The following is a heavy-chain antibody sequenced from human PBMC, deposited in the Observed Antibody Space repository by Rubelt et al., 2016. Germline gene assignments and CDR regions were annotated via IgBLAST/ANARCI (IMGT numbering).Heavy chain of an antibody. CDR2: IYYSGST. CDR3: ARQLRGGIRSSYWDSS. V-gene: IGHV4-39*01. D-gene: IGHD3-3*01. Sequence: QLQLQESGPGLVKPSETLSLTCTVSGGSISSSSYYWGWIRQPPGKGLEWIGSIYYSGSTYYNPSLKSRGTISVETSKKKISLKLSSVTAADNGVYYCARQLRGGIRSSYWDSSWGQGTLVTVSS. J-gene: IGHJ4*02. CDR1: GGSISSSSYY.